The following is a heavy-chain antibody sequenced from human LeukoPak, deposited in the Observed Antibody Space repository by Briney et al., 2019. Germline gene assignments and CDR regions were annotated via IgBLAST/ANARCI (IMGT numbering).Heavy chain of an antibody. CDR2: INHSGST. D-gene: IGHD2-8*01. J-gene: IGHJ4*02. V-gene: IGHV4-34*01. CDR3: ARHHCTNGICYTPDFDY. CDR1: GGSFSGYY. Sequence: SETLSLTCAVYGGSFSGYYWSWIRQPPGKGLEWIGEINHSGSTNYNPSLKSRVTISVDTSKNQFSLKLSSVTAADTAMYYCARHHCTNGICYTPDFDYWGQGTLVTVSS.